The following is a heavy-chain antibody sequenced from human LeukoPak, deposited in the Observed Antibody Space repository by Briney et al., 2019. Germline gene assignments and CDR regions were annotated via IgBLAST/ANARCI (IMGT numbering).Heavy chain of an antibody. CDR1: GFTFSSYS. CDR2: ITSGSSHI. CDR3: ARDPYSGSYGADYYYYMDV. Sequence: GGSLRLSCAASGFTFSSYSMNWVRQTPGQGLEWVSSITSGSSHIYYADSVKGRFTISRDNAKSSLYLQMNSLRAEDTAVYYCARDPYSGSYGADYYYYMDVWGKGTTVTISS. D-gene: IGHD1-26*01. J-gene: IGHJ6*03. V-gene: IGHV3-21*01.